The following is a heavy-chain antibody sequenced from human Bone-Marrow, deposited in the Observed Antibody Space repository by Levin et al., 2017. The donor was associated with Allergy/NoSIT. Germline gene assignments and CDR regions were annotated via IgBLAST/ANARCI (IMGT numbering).Heavy chain of an antibody. J-gene: IGHJ4*02. CDR1: GFTFSDYA. V-gene: IGHV3-23*01. Sequence: PSETLSLTCAASGFTFSDYAMGWVRQAPGKGLEWVSATSSDGGNTYYAKSVKGRFTISRDNSQKMLYLEMNSLRVEDTALYYCANTWAYCGKDCYTYKFDFWGQGSLVTVSS. D-gene: IGHD2-21*02. CDR3: ANTWAYCGKDCYTYKFDF. CDR2: TSSDGGNT.